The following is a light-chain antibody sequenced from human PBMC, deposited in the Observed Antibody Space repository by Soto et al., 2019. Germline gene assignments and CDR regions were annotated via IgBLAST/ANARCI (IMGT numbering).Light chain of an antibody. Sequence: AIQMTQFPSSLSASVGDRVTITCRASQDIRSDLGCYQHRTGKAPQLLIYATSILQSGVPSRFSGSGSGTDFTLTITSLQPEDFATYHCLQYNTYPLTFGGGTKVEI. J-gene: IGKJ4*01. CDR2: ATS. CDR1: QDIRSD. V-gene: IGKV1-6*01. CDR3: LQYNTYPLT.